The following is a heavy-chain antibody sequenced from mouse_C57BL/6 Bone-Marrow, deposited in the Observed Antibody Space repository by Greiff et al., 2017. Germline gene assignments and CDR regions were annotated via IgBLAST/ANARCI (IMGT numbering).Heavy chain of an antibody. CDR2: IDPSASYT. D-gene: IGHD2-3*01. J-gene: IGHJ3*01. Sequence: QVQLQQPGAELVRPGTSVKLSCKASGYTFTSYWMHWVKQRPGQGLEWIGVIDPSASYTNYNQKFKGKATLTVDTSSSTAYMQLSSLTSEDSAVYYCARVGYGYYGFAYWGQGTLVTVSA. V-gene: IGHV1-59*01. CDR3: ARVGYGYYGFAY. CDR1: GYTFTSYW.